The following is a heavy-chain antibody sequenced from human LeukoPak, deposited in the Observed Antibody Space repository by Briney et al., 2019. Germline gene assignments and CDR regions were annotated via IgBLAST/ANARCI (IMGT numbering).Heavy chain of an antibody. CDR3: ARSRITIFGVVTRGFDY. CDR2: INPNSGGT. J-gene: IGHJ4*02. Sequence: ASVKVSCKASGYTFTGYYMHWVRQAPGQGLEWMGWINPNSGGTNYAQKFQGRVTMTRDTSISTAYMELSRLRSDDTAVYYCARSRITIFGVVTRGFDYWGQGTLVTVSS. D-gene: IGHD3-3*01. V-gene: IGHV1-2*02. CDR1: GYTFTGYY.